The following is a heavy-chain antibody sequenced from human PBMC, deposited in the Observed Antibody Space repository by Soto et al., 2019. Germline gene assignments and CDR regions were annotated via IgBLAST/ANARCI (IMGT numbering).Heavy chain of an antibody. D-gene: IGHD1-1*01. Sequence: QVQLQQWGAGLLKPSETLSLTCAVYGGFVSSGTYYWSWIRQPPGKGLEWIGEMSHSGGTHFNPYLKIRVTISVDTSKNQFSRKMSSVTAADTALYYCARVERGTVTTVVDAFDIWGPGTMVTVSS. CDR1: GGFVSSGTYY. V-gene: IGHV4-34*01. CDR3: ARVERGTVTTVVDAFDI. J-gene: IGHJ3*02. CDR2: MSHSGGT.